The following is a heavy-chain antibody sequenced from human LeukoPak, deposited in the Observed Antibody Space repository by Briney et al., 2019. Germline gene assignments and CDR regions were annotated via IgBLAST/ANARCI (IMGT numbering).Heavy chain of an antibody. CDR1: GGSISSGSYY. Sequence: PSETLSLTCTVSGGSISSGSYYWSWLRQPAGTGLEWIGRIYTSGSTNYNPSLKSRVTISVDTSKNQFSLKLSSVTAADTAIYYCAKATGNLGNWGQGTQVTVSS. V-gene: IGHV4-61*02. CDR3: AKATGNLGN. CDR2: IYTSGST. J-gene: IGHJ4*02. D-gene: IGHD1-1*01.